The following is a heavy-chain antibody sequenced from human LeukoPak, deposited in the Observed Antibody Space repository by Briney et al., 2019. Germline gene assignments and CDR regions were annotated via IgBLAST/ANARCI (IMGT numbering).Heavy chain of an antibody. CDR1: GFTFSNYG. Sequence: GGSLRFSCVASGFTFSNYGMHWVRQAPGKGLEWVAIIWFDGSGTYYADSVKGRVTFSRDNSKNTLYLQMNSLRAEDTAMYYCARHASTHYFDSWGQGTLVTVSS. J-gene: IGHJ4*02. V-gene: IGHV3-33*01. CDR3: ARHASTHYFDS. CDR2: IWFDGSGT. D-gene: IGHD2/OR15-2a*01.